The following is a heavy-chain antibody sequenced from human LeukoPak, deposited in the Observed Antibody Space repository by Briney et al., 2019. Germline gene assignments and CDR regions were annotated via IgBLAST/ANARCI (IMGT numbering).Heavy chain of an antibody. V-gene: IGHV3-48*03. CDR2: ISSSGSTI. CDR3: ARDPISDGSGMDV. J-gene: IGHJ6*03. D-gene: IGHD3-10*01. CDR1: GFTFSSYE. Sequence: GGSLRLSCAASGFTFSSYEMNWVRQAPGKGLEWVSYISSSGSTIYYADSVKGRFTISRDNAKNSLYLQMNSLRAEDTAVYCCARDPISDGSGMDVWGKGTTVTISS.